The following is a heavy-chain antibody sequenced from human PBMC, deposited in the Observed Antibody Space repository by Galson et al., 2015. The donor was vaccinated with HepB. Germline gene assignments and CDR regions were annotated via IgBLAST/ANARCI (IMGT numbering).Heavy chain of an antibody. CDR1: GFTFSNAW. CDR3: TTDLLSTGSWYNAFDI. V-gene: IGHV3-15*01. CDR2: IKSKTDGGTT. J-gene: IGHJ3*02. D-gene: IGHD6-13*01. Sequence: SLRLSCAASGFTFSNAWMSWVRQAPGKGLEWVGRIKSKTDGGTTDYAAPVKGRFTIPRDDSKNTLYLQMNSLKTEDTAVYYCTTDLLSTGSWYNAFDIWGQGTMVTVSS.